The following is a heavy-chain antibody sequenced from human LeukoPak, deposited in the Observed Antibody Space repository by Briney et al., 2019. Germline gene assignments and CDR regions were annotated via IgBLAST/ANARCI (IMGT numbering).Heavy chain of an antibody. CDR1: GYIFTKYW. D-gene: IGHD2-21*02. CDR3: ARYPGGDIYY. J-gene: IGHJ4*02. V-gene: IGHV5-51*01. Sequence: GESLKISCKGSGYIFTKYWICWVRQMTGKGLEWMGIIYPGDSDARYSPSFQGQVTISADRTINTAFLRWSSLKASHTAMYYCARYPGGDIYYGGQGTLVTVSS. CDR2: IYPGDSDA.